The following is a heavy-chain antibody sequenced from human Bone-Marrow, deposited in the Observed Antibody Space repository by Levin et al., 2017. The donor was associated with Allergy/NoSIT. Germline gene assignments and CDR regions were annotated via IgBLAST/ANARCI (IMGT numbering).Heavy chain of an antibody. Sequence: SETLSLTCTVSGASISSRDCYWGWIRQPPGKGLEWIGNFLYIEDTRYNPSLKSRVTISVDAAKNQFSLKMSSVTAADTAVYFCAKASMWFGGLTWGQGALVTASS. CDR1: GASISSRDCY. J-gene: IGHJ5*02. CDR3: AKASMWFGGLT. V-gene: IGHV4-39*01. D-gene: IGHD3-10*01. CDR2: FLYIEDT.